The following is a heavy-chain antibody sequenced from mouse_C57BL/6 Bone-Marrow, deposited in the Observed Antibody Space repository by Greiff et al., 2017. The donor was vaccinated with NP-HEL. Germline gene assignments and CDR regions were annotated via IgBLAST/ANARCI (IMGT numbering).Heavy chain of an antibody. V-gene: IGHV1-47*01. J-gene: IGHJ4*01. CDR2: FHPYNDDT. Sequence: QVQLKESGAELVKPGASVKMSWKGSGYTFTTYPIEWMKQNHGKSLEWIGNFHPYNDDTKYNEKFKGKATLTVEKSSSTVYLELSRLTSDDSAVYYCARQSVLYAMDYWGQGTSVTVSS. CDR3: ARQSVLYAMDY. CDR1: GYTFTTYP.